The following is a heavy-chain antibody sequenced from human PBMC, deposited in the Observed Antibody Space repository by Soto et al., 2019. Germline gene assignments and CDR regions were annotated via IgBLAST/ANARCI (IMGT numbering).Heavy chain of an antibody. D-gene: IGHD4-4*01. V-gene: IGHV3-23*01. CDR3: AGVASDYINSVDN. J-gene: IGHJ4*02. CDR2: IGGSGGNR. Sequence: EVQLLESGGGLVQPGGSLRLSCAASGFTFNAYAMTWVRQAQGKGLEWVSAIGGSGGNRYYADSVRGRFTISRDNSKETVDLQMNSLRVEDTAVYYCAGVASDYINSVDNWGQGILVTVSS. CDR1: GFTFNAYA.